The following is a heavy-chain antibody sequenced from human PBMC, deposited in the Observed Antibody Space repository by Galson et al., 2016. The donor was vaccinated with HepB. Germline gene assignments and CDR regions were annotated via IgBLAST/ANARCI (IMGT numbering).Heavy chain of an antibody. CDR3: AKEGALLWFGEIFFDY. J-gene: IGHJ4*02. V-gene: IGHV1-3*04. CDR2: INSDTGNT. CDR1: GYIFTSYA. Sequence: SVKVSCKASGYIFTSYAIHWVRQAPGQSLEWLGWINSDTGNTHYSRKFQGRVTITRDTSATTASLELSSLRSGDTAVYYCAKEGALLWFGEIFFDYWGQGTLVTVSP. D-gene: IGHD3-10*01.